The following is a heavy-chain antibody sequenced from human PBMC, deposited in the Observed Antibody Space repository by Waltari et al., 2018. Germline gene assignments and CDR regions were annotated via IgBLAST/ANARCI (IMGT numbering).Heavy chain of an antibody. D-gene: IGHD2-21*01. Sequence: EVQLSESGGGLVQPGGCLRLSCATSGLTLSSYGMIWVRQTPGKGLEWVADIRDNGNTHYADSVKGRFTISRDISNSIVYLQMQSLRDEDTALYYCVGARDTPWGQGTLVTVSS. CDR2: IRDNGNT. CDR1: GLTLSSYG. CDR3: VGARDTP. J-gene: IGHJ5*02. V-gene: IGHV3-23*01.